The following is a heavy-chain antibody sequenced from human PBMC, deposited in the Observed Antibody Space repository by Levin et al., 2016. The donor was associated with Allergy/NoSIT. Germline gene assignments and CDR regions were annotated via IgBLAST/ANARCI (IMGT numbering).Heavy chain of an antibody. Sequence: PGKGLEWIGYIYYSGSTYYNPSLKSRVTISVDTSKNQFSLKLSSVTAADTAVYYCARDAILYGDYAFDYWGQGTLVTVSS. CDR3: ARDAILYGDYAFDY. J-gene: IGHJ4*02. CDR2: IYYSGST. D-gene: IGHD4-17*01. V-gene: IGHV4-30-4*01.